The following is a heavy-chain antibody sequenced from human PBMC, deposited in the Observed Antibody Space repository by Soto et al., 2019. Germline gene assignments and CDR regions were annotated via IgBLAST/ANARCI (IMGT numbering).Heavy chain of an antibody. CDR2: IYYSGGT. J-gene: IGHJ5*02. Sequence: SETLSLTCTVSRGSISSSSYYWGWIRQPPGKGLEWIGSIYYSGGTYYNPSLNSRFTMSIDTSKNQFSLKLSSVTAAATAVYSCARLTYYDFWSGYWFDPWGQGTLVTVSS. V-gene: IGHV4-39*01. D-gene: IGHD3-3*01. CDR1: RGSISSSSYY. CDR3: ARLTYYDFWSGYWFDP.